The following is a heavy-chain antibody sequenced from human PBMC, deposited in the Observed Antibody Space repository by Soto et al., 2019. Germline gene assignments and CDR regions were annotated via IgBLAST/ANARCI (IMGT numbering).Heavy chain of an antibody. Sequence: QVQLQESGPGLVKPSETLSLTCTVSGGSISSYYWSWIRQPPGKGLEWIGYIYYSGSTNYNPSLKSRVTISVDTSKNQFSLKLSSVTAADTAVYYCARAGGDHYYFDYWGQGTLVTVSS. J-gene: IGHJ4*02. CDR1: GGSISSYY. D-gene: IGHD4-17*01. V-gene: IGHV4-59*01. CDR2: IYYSGST. CDR3: ARAGGDHYYFDY.